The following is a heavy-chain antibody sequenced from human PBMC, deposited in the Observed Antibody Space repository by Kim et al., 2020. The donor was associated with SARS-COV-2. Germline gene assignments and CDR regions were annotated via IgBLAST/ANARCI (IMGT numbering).Heavy chain of an antibody. CDR3: ARGGRTMIVVVIAPYYYYYMDG. Sequence: GGSLRLSCAASGFTFSSYEMNWVRQAPGKGLEWVSYISSSGSTIYYADSVKGRFTISRDNAKNSLYLQMNSLRAEDTAVYYCARGGRTMIVVVIAPYYYYYMDGWGKGTTVTVS. J-gene: IGHJ6*03. D-gene: IGHD3-22*01. V-gene: IGHV3-48*03. CDR2: ISSSGSTI. CDR1: GFTFSSYE.